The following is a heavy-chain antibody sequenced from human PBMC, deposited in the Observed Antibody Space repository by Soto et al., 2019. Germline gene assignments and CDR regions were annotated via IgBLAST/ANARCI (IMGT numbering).Heavy chain of an antibody. D-gene: IGHD3-3*01. Sequence: GALRPSCSGPGFHFGSYSMNWVRPAPGKGLEWVSSISSSSSYIYYADSVKGRFTISRDNAKNSLYLQMNSLRAEDTAVYYCARDVTIFGVVIENWFDPWGQGTLVTVSS. J-gene: IGHJ5*02. CDR3: ARDVTIFGVVIENWFDP. V-gene: IGHV3-21*01. CDR1: GFHFGSYS. CDR2: ISSSSSYI.